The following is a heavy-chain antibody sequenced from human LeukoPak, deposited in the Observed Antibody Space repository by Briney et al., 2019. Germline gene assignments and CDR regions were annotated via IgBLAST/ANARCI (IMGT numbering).Heavy chain of an antibody. J-gene: IGHJ3*02. CDR3: ARDRNWNDWDAFDI. CDR2: IYYSGST. V-gene: IGHV4-59*01. CDR1: GGSISSYY. Sequence: SETLSLTCTVSGGSISSYYWSWIRQPPGKGLEWIGYIYYSGSTNYNPSLKSRVTISVDTSKNQFSLKLSSVTAADTAVYYCARDRNWNDWDAFDIWGQGTMVTVSS. D-gene: IGHD1-1*01.